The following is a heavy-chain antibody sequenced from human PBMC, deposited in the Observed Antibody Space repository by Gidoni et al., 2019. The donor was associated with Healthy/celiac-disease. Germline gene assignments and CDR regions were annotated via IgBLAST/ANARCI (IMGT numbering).Heavy chain of an antibody. J-gene: IGHJ6*02. CDR3: AREGGSMYYDILTGYYPYYYYYGMDV. CDR2: ISSSSSYI. D-gene: IGHD3-9*01. V-gene: IGHV3-21*01. Sequence: EVQLVESGGGLVKPGGSLILSCAASGFTFSSYSMNWVRQAPGKGLEWVSSISSSSSYIYYADSVKGRFTISRDNAKNSLYLQMNSLRAEDTAVYYCAREGGSMYYDILTGYYPYYYYYGMDVWGQGTTVTVSS. CDR1: GFTFSSYS.